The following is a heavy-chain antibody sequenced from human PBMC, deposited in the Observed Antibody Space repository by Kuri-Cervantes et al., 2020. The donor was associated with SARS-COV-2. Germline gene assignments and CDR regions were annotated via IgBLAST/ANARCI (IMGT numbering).Heavy chain of an antibody. J-gene: IGHJ5*02. V-gene: IGHV4-34*01. Sequence: SQTLSLTCAVYGGSFSGYYWSWIRQPPGKGLEWIGEINHSGSTNYNPSLKSRVTISVDTSKNQFSLKLSSVTAADTAVYYCARVKGIVLIDWFDPWGQGTLVTVS. CDR3: ARVKGIVLIDWFDP. D-gene: IGHD2-8*01. CDR1: GGSFSGYY. CDR2: INHSGST.